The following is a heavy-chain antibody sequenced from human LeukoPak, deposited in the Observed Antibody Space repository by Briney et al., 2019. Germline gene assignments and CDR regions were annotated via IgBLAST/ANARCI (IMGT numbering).Heavy chain of an antibody. CDR1: GGSISSYY. CDR2: IYYSGST. V-gene: IGHV4-59*01. D-gene: IGHD6-6*01. CDR3: AAAEYSSSSPFDY. J-gene: IGHJ4*02. Sequence: PSETLSLTCTVSGGSISSYYWSWIRQPPGKGLEWIGYIYYSGSTNYNPSLKSRVTISVDTSKNQFSLKLSSVTAADTAVYYCAAAEYSSSSPFDYWGQGTLVTVSS.